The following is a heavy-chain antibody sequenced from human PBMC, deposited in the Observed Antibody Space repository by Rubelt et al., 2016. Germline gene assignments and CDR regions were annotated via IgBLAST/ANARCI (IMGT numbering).Heavy chain of an antibody. V-gene: IGHV2-5*02. CDR1: GFSLSTRGVG. D-gene: IGHD1-14*01. Sequence: QITLKESGPTLVKPTQTLTLTCTFSGFSLSTRGVGVGWIRQPPGKALEWLANIFWDGDKRYSPSLKSRLAITRDTSKTQVVLTMSNMDPVDTATYYCAHTLGEPTFDAWGQGTLVTVSS. CDR2: IFWDGDK. CDR3: AHTLGEPTFDA. J-gene: IGHJ4*02.